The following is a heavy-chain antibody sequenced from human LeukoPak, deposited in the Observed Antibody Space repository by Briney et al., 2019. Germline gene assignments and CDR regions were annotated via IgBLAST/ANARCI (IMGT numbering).Heavy chain of an antibody. Sequence: GGSLRLSCTASGFTFGDYAMSWVRQAPGKGLEWVGFIRSKAYGGTTECAASVKGRFTISRDDSKSIAYLQMNSLKTEDTAVYYCTRDEDYGDLSFDYWGQGTVVTVSS. CDR3: TRDEDYGDLSFDY. J-gene: IGHJ4*02. D-gene: IGHD4-17*01. V-gene: IGHV3-49*04. CDR2: IRSKAYGGTT. CDR1: GFTFGDYA.